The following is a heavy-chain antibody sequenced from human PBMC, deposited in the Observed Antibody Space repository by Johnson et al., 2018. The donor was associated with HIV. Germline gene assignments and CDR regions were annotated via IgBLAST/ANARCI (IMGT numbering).Heavy chain of an antibody. CDR3: ARDGTSRGGAFDI. CDR1: GFTFSTSA. D-gene: IGHD6-13*01. CDR2: ISYDGINT. J-gene: IGHJ3*02. Sequence: QVQLVESGGDVVQPGRSLRLSCAASGFTFSTSAMHWVRQAPGKGLKWVATISYDGINTYYADSLKGRFAISRDNSRNTLYLQMNSLRAEDTAVYYCARDGTSRGGAFDIWGQGTMVTVSS. V-gene: IGHV3-30*09.